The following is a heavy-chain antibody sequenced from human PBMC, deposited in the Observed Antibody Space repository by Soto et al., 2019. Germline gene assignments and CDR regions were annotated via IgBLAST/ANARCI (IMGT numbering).Heavy chain of an antibody. CDR2: ISYDGSNK. V-gene: IGHV3-30-3*01. J-gene: IGHJ4*02. CDR3: ARATNIVVVTASFDY. D-gene: IGHD2-21*02. Sequence: VAVISYDGSNKYYADSVKGRFTISRDNSKNTLYLQMNSLRAEDTAVYYCARATNIVVVTASFDYWGQGTLVTVSS.